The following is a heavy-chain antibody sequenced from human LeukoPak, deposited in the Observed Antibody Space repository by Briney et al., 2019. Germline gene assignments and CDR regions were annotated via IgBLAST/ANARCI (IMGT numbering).Heavy chain of an antibody. CDR1: GFTFSSYS. CDR3: ARDIVVVPVTTDAFDI. V-gene: IGHV3-21*01. CDR2: ISSSSSYI. D-gene: IGHD2-2*01. Sequence: PGGSLRLSCAASGFTFSSYSMNWVRQAPGKGLEWVSSISSSSSYIYYADSVKGRFTISRDNAKNSLYLQMNSLRAEDTAVYYCARDIVVVPVTTDAFDIWGQGTVVTVSS. J-gene: IGHJ3*02.